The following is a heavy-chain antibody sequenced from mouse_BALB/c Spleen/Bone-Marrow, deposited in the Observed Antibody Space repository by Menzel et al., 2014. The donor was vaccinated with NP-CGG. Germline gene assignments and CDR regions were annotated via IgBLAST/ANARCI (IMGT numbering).Heavy chain of an antibody. CDR3: ARHPIYYYGSSWGNYAMDY. J-gene: IGHJ4*01. Sequence: EVMLVESGGGLVQPGGSLKLSCAASGFTFSSYIMSWVRQTPEKRLEWVAYISNGGGSTHYPDTVKGRFTISRDNAKNTLYLQMSSLKSEDTAMYYCARHPIYYYGSSWGNYAMDYWGLGTSVTVSS. CDR1: GFTFSSYI. V-gene: IGHV5-12-2*01. CDR2: ISNGGGST. D-gene: IGHD1-1*01.